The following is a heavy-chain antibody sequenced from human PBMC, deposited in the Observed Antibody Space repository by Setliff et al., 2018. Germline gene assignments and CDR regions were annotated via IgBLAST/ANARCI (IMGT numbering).Heavy chain of an antibody. D-gene: IGHD2-8*01. Sequence: GGSLRLSCAASGFNLRTSSMNWVRQAPGKGLEWIAFMSAMGITFYYADSVKGRFTISRDRVKNSLYLQLSRLRVDDTAIYYCARDKLPYGVLIGNYMDLWGKGTTGTVSS. CDR1: GFNLRTSS. J-gene: IGHJ6*03. CDR3: ARDKLPYGVLIGNYMDL. CDR2: MSAMGITF. V-gene: IGHV3-48*01.